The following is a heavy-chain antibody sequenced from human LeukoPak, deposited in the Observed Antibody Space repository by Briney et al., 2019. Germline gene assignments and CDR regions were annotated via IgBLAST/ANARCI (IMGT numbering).Heavy chain of an antibody. D-gene: IGHD4-23*01. CDR3: ASFPSYGGNFDY. CDR2: ISSSSSTI. V-gene: IGHV3-48*01. J-gene: IGHJ4*02. Sequence: PGGSLRLSCAASGFTFSSYSMNWARQAPGKGLEWVSYISSSSSTIYYADSVKGRFTISRDNAKNSLYLQMSSLRAEDTAVYYCASFPSYGGNFDYWGQGTLVTVSS. CDR1: GFTFSSYS.